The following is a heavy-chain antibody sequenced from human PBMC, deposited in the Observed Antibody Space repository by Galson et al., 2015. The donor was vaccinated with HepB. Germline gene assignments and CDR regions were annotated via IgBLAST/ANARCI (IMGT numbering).Heavy chain of an antibody. J-gene: IGHJ5*02. CDR2: VYYSGST. D-gene: IGHD3-3*01. Sequence: TLSLTCTVSSGSISSDIYYWGWIRQPPGKGLEWTASVYYSGSTYYNPSLKSRVTISVDTSKNQFSLRLNSVTAADTAVYYCARLGQRITIFGVEKQGWFGPWGQGTLVTVSS. CDR1: SGSISSDIYY. CDR3: ARLGQRITIFGVEKQGWFGP. V-gene: IGHV4-39*07.